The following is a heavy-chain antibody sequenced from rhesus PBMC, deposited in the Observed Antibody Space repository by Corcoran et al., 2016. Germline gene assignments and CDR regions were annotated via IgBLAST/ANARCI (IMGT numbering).Heavy chain of an antibody. J-gene: IGHJ4*01. CDR2: IKNKADGGTA. CDR1: GFTFSNYW. V-gene: IGHV3-16*02. CDR3: TYFDY. Sequence: EVQLVESGGGLVQPGGSLRLSCAAAGFTFSNYWMSWGRQAPGKGRDCVGRIKNKADGGTAAYAESVKGRFTISRDDSKNTLYLQMHSLKTEDTAVYYCTYFDYWGQGVLVTVSS.